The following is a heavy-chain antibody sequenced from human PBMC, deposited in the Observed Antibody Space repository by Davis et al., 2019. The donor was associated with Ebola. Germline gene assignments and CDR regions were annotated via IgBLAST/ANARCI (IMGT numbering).Heavy chain of an antibody. D-gene: IGHD5-12*01. J-gene: IGHJ4*02. V-gene: IGHV4-59*04. CDR2: IYYSGST. CDR1: GGSISSYY. CDR3: TVAGYDGWDY. Sequence: SETLSLTCTVSGGSISSYYWSWIRQPPGKGLEWIGYIYYSGSTYYNPSLKSRVTISVDTSKNQFSLKLSSVTAADTAVYYSTVAGYDGWDYWGQGTLVTVSS.